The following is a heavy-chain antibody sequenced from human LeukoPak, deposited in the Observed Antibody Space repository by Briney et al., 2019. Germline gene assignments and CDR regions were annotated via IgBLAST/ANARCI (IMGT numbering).Heavy chain of an antibody. V-gene: IGHV1-69*06. Sequence: ASVKVSCKASGGTFSSYAISWVRQAPGQGLEWMGGIIPIFATANYAQKFQGRVTITADKSTSTAYMELSSLRSEDTAVYYCARDFFDVDTYNWFDPWGQGTLVTVSS. J-gene: IGHJ5*02. D-gene: IGHD2-21*01. CDR2: IIPIFATA. CDR1: GGTFSSYA. CDR3: ARDFFDVDTYNWFDP.